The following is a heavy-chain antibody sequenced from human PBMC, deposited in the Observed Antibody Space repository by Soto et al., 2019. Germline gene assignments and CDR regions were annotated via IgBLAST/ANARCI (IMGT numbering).Heavy chain of an antibody. Sequence: QVQLQESGPGLVKPSETLSLTCTVSGDSISNYYWIWIRQPPGKGLEWIGYIHYSGSTNYNPSFKSRVTISVDTSKNQFSLKLSSVTAADTAIYYCARQYGVRIDYLGQGTLVTVSS. J-gene: IGHJ4*02. CDR1: GDSISNYY. CDR2: IHYSGST. D-gene: IGHD2-8*01. V-gene: IGHV4-59*01. CDR3: ARQYGVRIDY.